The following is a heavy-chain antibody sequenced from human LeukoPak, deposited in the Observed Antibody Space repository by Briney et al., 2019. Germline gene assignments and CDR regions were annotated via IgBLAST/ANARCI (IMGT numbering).Heavy chain of an antibody. Sequence: GGSLRLSCAASGFTFSSYWMSWVRQAPGKGLEWVANINQDGSEKYYVDSVKGRFTISRDNAKNSLFLQMNSLRAEDTAVYYCARDQSRDDSSGYYSGDAFDIWGQGTMVTVSS. CDR2: INQDGSEK. CDR3: ARDQSRDDSSGYYSGDAFDI. D-gene: IGHD3-22*01. V-gene: IGHV3-7*01. CDR1: GFTFSSYW. J-gene: IGHJ3*02.